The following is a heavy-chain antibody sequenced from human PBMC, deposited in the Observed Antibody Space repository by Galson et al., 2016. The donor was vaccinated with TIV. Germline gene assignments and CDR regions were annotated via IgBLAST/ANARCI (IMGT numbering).Heavy chain of an antibody. V-gene: IGHV1-18*01. CDR3: ARDSDYYDSSGGFDY. J-gene: IGHJ4*02. Sequence: SVKVSCKASGGTFSSFGISWVRQAPGQGLEWMGWISSYTGNTNYAQKLRGRVTITTDTSTSTAYMELRRLRSDDTAVYYCARDSDYYDSSGGFDYWGQGTLVTVSS. CDR1: GGTFSSFG. CDR2: ISSYTGNT. D-gene: IGHD3-22*01.